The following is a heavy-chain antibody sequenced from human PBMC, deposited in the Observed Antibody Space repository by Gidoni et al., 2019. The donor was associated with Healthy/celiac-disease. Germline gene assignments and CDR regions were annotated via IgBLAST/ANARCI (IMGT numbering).Heavy chain of an antibody. J-gene: IGHJ1*01. V-gene: IGHV3-23*01. Sequence: EVQLLESGGGLVQPGGSLRLSCAASGFTFSSYAMSWVRQAPGKGLEWVSAISGSGGSTYYADSVKGRFTISRDNSKNTLYLQMNSLRAEDTAVYYCAGRGAAVAGMWAEYFQHWGQGTLVTVSS. CDR2: ISGSGGST. CDR3: AGRGAAVAGMWAEYFQH. CDR1: GFTFSSYA. D-gene: IGHD6-19*01.